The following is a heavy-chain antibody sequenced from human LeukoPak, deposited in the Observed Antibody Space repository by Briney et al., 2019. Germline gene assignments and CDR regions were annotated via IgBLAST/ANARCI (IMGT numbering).Heavy chain of an antibody. CDR1: GGSISSGGYY. Sequence: PSQTLSLTCTVSGGSISSGGYYWSWIRQPPGKGLEWIGYIYHSGSTYYNPSLKSRVTISVDRSKNQFSLKLSSVTAADTAVYYCARASIAAHFDYWGQGTLVTVSS. J-gene: IGHJ4*02. V-gene: IGHV4-30-2*01. D-gene: IGHD6-6*01. CDR2: IYHSGST. CDR3: ARASIAAHFDY.